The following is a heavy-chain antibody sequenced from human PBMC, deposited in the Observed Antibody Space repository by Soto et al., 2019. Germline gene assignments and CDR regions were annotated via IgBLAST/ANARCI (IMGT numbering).Heavy chain of an antibody. J-gene: IGHJ3*02. CDR2: ISGSGGGT. CDR1: GITFTKYA. V-gene: IGHV3-23*01. Sequence: EVQLLESGGGLVQPGGSLRLSCAASGITFTKYAMAWVRQAPERGLEWVSGISGSGGGTYYADSVKGRFTISRDNSKNTMFMQMNSLRAEDTAKYYCVGDYGGLEGFDIWGQGTMVTVSS. CDR3: VGDYGGLEGFDI. D-gene: IGHD4-17*01.